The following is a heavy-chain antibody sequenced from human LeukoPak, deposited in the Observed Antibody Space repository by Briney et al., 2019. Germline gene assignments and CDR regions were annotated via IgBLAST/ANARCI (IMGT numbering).Heavy chain of an antibody. V-gene: IGHV4-59*04. CDR2: IYYSGST. D-gene: IGHD1-26*01. CDR3: AKSGGYGLIDY. J-gene: IGHJ4*02. Sequence: SETLSLTCTVSGGSISSYYWSWIRQPPGKGLEWIGYIYYSGSTNYNPSLKSRVSFSVDTSKSQFSLRLNSVTAADTAMYYCAKSGGYGLIDYWGQGTLVTVSS. CDR1: GGSISSYY.